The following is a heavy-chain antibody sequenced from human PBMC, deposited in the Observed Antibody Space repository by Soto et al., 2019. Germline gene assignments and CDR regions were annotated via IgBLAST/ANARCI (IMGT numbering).Heavy chain of an antibody. J-gene: IGHJ4*02. V-gene: IGHV4-31*11. Sequence: QVQLQESGPGLVKPSQTLSLTCAVSGGSISSGGYYWSWIRQHPGKGLEWIGYIYYSGSTYYNPSLKSRVTISVDTSKNQFSLKLSSVTAADTAVYYCARELRGTYCTNGVCYKREYYFDYWGQGTLVTVSS. CDR3: ARELRGTYCTNGVCYKREYYFDY. CDR2: IYYSGST. CDR1: GGSISSGGYY. D-gene: IGHD2-8*01.